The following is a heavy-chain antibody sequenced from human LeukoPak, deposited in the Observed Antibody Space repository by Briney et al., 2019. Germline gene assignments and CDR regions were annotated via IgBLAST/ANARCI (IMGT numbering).Heavy chain of an antibody. Sequence: GGSLRLSCAASGFTFSSYAMHWVRQAPGKGLEWVAVISYDGSNKYYADPVKGRFTISRDNSKNTLYLEMNSLRAEDTAVYYCAANFDFWGQGTLVTVSS. CDR1: GFTFSSYA. CDR2: ISYDGSNK. V-gene: IGHV3-30-3*01. J-gene: IGHJ4*02. CDR3: AANFDF. D-gene: IGHD2-8*01.